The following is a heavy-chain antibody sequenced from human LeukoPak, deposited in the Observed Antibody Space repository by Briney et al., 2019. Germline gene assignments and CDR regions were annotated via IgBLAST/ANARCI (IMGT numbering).Heavy chain of an antibody. D-gene: IGHD3-3*01. CDR3: ARAGFGVVGFDY. J-gene: IGHJ4*02. CDR2: IIPIFGTA. V-gene: IGHV1-69*13. Sequence: AASVKVSCTASGGTFSSYAISWVRQAPGQGLEWMGGIIPIFGTANYAQKFQGRVTITADESTSTAYMELSSLRSEDTAVYYCARAGFGVVGFDYWGQGTLVTVSS. CDR1: GGTFSSYA.